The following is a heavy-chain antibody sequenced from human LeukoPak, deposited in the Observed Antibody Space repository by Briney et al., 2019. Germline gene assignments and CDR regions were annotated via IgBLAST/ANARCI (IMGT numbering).Heavy chain of an antibody. D-gene: IGHD2-21*02. V-gene: IGHV1-18*01. J-gene: IGHJ4*02. Sequence: GASVKVSCKASNYTFTTYGISWGRQAPGQGHEWMGWISPSNDNTNYAHDFLGRVAMTTETPTNTAYLELRSLRYDDTAVYFCARGRVVTTIRSQYFDYWGQGTLVTVSS. CDR1: NYTFTTYG. CDR3: ARGRVVTTIRSQYFDY. CDR2: ISPSNDNT.